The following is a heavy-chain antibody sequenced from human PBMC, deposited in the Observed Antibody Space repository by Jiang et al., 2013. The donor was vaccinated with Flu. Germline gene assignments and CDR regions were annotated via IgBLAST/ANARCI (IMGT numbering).Heavy chain of an antibody. J-gene: IGHJ4*02. Sequence: PGKGLEWLGLIYPGDSDTRYSPSFQGQVTISADRSITTAYLQWSSLKASDTAIYYCARTPAGRGNFDYWGQGTLVTVSS. CDR3: ARTPAGRGNFDY. D-gene: IGHD6-25*01. V-gene: IGHV5-51*01. CDR2: IYPGDSDT.